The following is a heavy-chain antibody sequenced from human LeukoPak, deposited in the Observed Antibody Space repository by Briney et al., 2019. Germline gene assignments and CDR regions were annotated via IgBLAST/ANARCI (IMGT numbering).Heavy chain of an antibody. CDR1: GGSISSYY. Sequence: PSETLSLTCTVSGGSISSYYWSWIRQPAGKGLEWIGRIYTSGSTNYNPSLKSRVTISVDTSKNQFSLKLSSVTAADTAVYYCARGGGRTYSSSWPDKNWFDPWGQGTLVTVSS. V-gene: IGHV4-4*07. J-gene: IGHJ5*02. CDR3: ARGGGRTYSSSWPDKNWFDP. CDR2: IYTSGST. D-gene: IGHD6-13*01.